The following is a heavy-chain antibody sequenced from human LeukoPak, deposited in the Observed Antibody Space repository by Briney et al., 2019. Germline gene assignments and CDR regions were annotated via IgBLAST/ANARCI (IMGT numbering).Heavy chain of an antibody. CDR3: ARSYYDYVWGSYPYFDY. J-gene: IGHJ4*02. V-gene: IGHV4-4*07. CDR1: GGPISSYY. CDR2: IYTSGST. D-gene: IGHD3-16*02. Sequence: SETLSLTCTVSGGPISSYYWSWILQPAGKGLEWIGRIYTSGSTNYNPSLKSRVTMSVDTSKNQFSLKLSSVTAADTAVYYCARSYYDYVWGSYPYFDYWGQGTLVTVSS.